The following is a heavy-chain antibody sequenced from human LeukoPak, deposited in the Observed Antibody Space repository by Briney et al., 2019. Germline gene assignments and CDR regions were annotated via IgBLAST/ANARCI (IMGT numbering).Heavy chain of an antibody. Sequence: GGSLRLSCAASGFTFSSYSMNWVRQAPGKGLEWVSSISSSSSYIYYADSVKGRFTISRDNAKNSLYLQMNSLRAEDTAVYYCARGIAVAGTPYFDGWGQGTLVTVSS. J-gene: IGHJ4*02. CDR1: GFTFSSYS. D-gene: IGHD6-19*01. V-gene: IGHV3-21*01. CDR2: ISSSSSYI. CDR3: ARGIAVAGTPYFDG.